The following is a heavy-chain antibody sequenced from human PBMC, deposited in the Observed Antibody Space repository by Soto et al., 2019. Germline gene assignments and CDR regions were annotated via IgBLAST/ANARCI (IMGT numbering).Heavy chain of an antibody. V-gene: IGHV3-23*01. Sequence: EVQLLESGGDLVKPGGSLRLSCAASGFTFATYTMSWVRQAPGKGLEWISGITTSAGSTYYADSVKGRFTISRDNYKNTLFLQMNGLTVEDTAMYYCARTEEGSHPILWFASWGQGALVTVSS. CDR2: ITTSAGST. D-gene: IGHD1-1*01. CDR3: ARTEEGSHPILWFAS. J-gene: IGHJ5*01. CDR1: GFTFATYT.